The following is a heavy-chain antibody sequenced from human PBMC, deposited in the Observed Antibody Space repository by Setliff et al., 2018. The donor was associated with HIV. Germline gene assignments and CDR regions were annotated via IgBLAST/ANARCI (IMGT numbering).Heavy chain of an antibody. V-gene: IGHV4-61*09. Sequence: KPSETLSLTCAVSGDSISSGSYYWSWIRQPAGEGLEWIGHIFTSGSTNYNPSLKSRVSISLDTSKNQFSLKLSSVTAADTAVYYCARVVTSSWYFPGPGYFQLWGQGTLVTVSS. CDR2: IFTSGST. D-gene: IGHD6-13*01. CDR1: GDSISSGSYY. J-gene: IGHJ1*01. CDR3: ARVVTSSWYFPGPGYFQL.